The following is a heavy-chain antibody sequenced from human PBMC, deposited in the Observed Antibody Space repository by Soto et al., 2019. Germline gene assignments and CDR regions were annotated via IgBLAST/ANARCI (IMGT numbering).Heavy chain of an antibody. CDR1: GGSISSFY. CDR2: IYHTGDTT. V-gene: IGHV4-59*01. D-gene: IGHD3-16*01. CDR3: ERGWGGPYYFDT. Sequence: QVQLQESGPGLLRPSETLSLTCTVSGGSISSFYWIWVRQAPGKEPEWVGRIYHTGDTTNYNPSLESRVSISVDTSKNQFSLNMTSVTSADTAVDYCERGWGGPYYFDTWGQGTLVIVSS. J-gene: IGHJ4*02.